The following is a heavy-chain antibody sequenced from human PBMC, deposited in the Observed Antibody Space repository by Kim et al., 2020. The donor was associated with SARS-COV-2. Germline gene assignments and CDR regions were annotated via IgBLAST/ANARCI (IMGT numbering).Heavy chain of an antibody. J-gene: IGHJ3*02. D-gene: IGHD6-13*01. V-gene: IGHV3-13*01. CDR1: GFTFSSYD. CDR3: ARGYSSSWYWAFDI. CDR2: IGTAGDT. Sequence: GGSLRLSCAASGFTFSSYDMHWVRQATGKGLEWVSAIGTAGDTCYPGSVKGRFTISRENAKNSLYLQMNSLRAGDTAVYYCARGYSSSWYWAFDIWGQGT.